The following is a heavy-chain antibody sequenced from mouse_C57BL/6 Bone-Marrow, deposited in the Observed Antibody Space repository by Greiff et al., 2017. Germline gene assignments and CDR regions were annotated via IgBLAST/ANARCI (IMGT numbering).Heavy chain of an antibody. CDR2: IRSKSNNYAT. Sequence: EVKLIESGGGLVQPKGSLKLSCAASGFSFNTYAMNWVRQAPGKGLEWVARIRSKSNNYATYYADSVKDRFTISRDDSESMLYLQMNNLKTEDTAIYYCMRHEPRGYYFDYWVQGTTLTVSS. V-gene: IGHV10-1*01. D-gene: IGHD6-1*01. CDR1: GFSFNTYA. CDR3: MRHEPRGYYFDY. J-gene: IGHJ2*01.